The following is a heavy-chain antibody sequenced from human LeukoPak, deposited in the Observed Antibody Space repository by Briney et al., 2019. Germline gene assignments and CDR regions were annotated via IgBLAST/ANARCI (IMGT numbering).Heavy chain of an antibody. V-gene: IGHV3-30*02. Sequence: PGGXLRLSCAASGFTFNGYGMHWVRQAPGKGVEGVAFLRYDGSKSYFPDSVKARFALSRDNSKNTLYLQMSSLRPEDTAVYFCAKDGGSGSYFAFDIWGQGTMVTVSS. D-gene: IGHD1-26*01. CDR2: LRYDGSKS. J-gene: IGHJ3*02. CDR1: GFTFNGYG. CDR3: AKDGGSGSYFAFDI.